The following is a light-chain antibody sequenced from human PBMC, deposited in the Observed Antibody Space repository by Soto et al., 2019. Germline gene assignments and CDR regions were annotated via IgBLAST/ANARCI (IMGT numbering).Light chain of an antibody. J-gene: IGKJ3*01. CDR3: QQYGSSIFT. Sequence: EIVLTQSPGALSLSPGERATLSSRASQSVSSSYLAWYQQKPGQAPRLLIYGASGRATGIPDRFSGSGSGTDFTLTISRLEPEDFAVYYCQQYGSSIFTFGPGTKVDIK. V-gene: IGKV3-20*01. CDR2: GAS. CDR1: QSVSSSY.